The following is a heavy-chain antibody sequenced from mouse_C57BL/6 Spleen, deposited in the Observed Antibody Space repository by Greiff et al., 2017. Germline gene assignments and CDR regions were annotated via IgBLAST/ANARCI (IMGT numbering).Heavy chain of an antibody. CDR3: ARGSNYYFDY. CDR1: GYTFTSYW. CDR2: IHPNSGST. D-gene: IGHD2-5*01. V-gene: IGHV1-64*01. Sequence: QVQLQQPGAELVKPGASVKLSCKASGYTFTSYWMHWVKQRPGQGLEWIGMIHPNSGSTNYNEKFKSKDTLTVDKSSSTAYMQLSSLTSEDSAVYYCARGSNYYFDYWGQGTTLTVSS. J-gene: IGHJ2*01.